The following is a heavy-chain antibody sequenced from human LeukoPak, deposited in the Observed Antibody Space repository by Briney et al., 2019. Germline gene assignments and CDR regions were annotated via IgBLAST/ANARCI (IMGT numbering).Heavy chain of an antibody. Sequence: ASVKVSCKASGYTFTDYDINWVRQATGQGLEWMGWINPNSGGTNYAQKFQGRVTMTRDTSISTAYMELSRLRSDDTAVYYCARDDPDDYGDIGDDYWGQGTLVTVSS. J-gene: IGHJ4*02. CDR1: GYTFTDYD. D-gene: IGHD4-17*01. CDR3: ARDDPDDYGDIGDDY. CDR2: INPNSGGT. V-gene: IGHV1-2*02.